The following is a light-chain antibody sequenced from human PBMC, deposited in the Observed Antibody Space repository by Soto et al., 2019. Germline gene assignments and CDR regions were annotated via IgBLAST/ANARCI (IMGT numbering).Light chain of an antibody. Sequence: DIVMTQSPDSLAVSLGERATINCKSSQSVLYTPNNKNYLAWYQQKAGQPPKLLIYWASSRESGVPDRFSGSGSGTDFTLTINGLRAEDVAVYYCQQYYATPYTFGPGTKLDIK. V-gene: IGKV4-1*01. CDR1: QSVLYTPNNKNY. CDR2: WAS. CDR3: QQYYATPYT. J-gene: IGKJ2*01.